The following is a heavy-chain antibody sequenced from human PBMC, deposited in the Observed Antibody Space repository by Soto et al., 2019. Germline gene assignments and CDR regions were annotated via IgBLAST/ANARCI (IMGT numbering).Heavy chain of an antibody. CDR1: GGSVTSSTSS. J-gene: IGHJ5*02. Sequence: QVQLQESGPGLVNPSETLSLTCTVSGGSVTSSTSSWAWVRQPPGKGLHWIGTIFYGHGTYYNPSVDSRVTISLDTAKIQFSLELTSVTAADTAVYYCARQPTGYPNWFDAWGRGILVIVSS. D-gene: IGHD3-9*01. V-gene: IGHV4-39*01. CDR3: ARQPTGYPNWFDA. CDR2: IFYGHGT.